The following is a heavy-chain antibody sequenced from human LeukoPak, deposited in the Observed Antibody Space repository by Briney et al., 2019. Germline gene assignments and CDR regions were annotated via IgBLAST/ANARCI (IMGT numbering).Heavy chain of an antibody. V-gene: IGHV1-2*02. Sequence: ASVKVSCKASGYTLTGYYMHWVRQAPGQGLEWMGWINPNSGGTNYAQKFQGRVTMTRDTSISTAYMELSRLRSDDTAVYYCARDMERAATHDFDYWGQGTLVTVSS. D-gene: IGHD2-15*01. CDR2: INPNSGGT. CDR3: ARDMERAATHDFDY. CDR1: GYTLTGYY. J-gene: IGHJ4*02.